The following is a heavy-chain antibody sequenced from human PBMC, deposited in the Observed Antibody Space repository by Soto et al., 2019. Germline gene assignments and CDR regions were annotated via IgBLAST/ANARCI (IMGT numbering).Heavy chain of an antibody. CDR2: MNPNSGNT. CDR3: ARELSGSYGQRFDY. V-gene: IGHV1-8*01. CDR1: GYTFTSYD. J-gene: IGHJ4*02. Sequence: ASVKVSCKASGYTFTSYDINWVRQATGQGLEWMGWMNPNSGNTAYAQNFQGRVTMTRNTSISTAYMELSSLRSEDTAVYYCARELSGSYGQRFDYWGQGTLVTVSS. D-gene: IGHD1-26*01.